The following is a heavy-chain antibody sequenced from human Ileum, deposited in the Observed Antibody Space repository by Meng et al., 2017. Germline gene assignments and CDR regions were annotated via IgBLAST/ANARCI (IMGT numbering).Heavy chain of an antibody. CDR1: GFTFRSYA. V-gene: IGHV3-23*01. CDR3: VRSVVAIGTRWFDP. D-gene: IGHD2-21*01. CDR2: ISGAAST. J-gene: IGHJ5*02. Sequence: GGSLRLSCAASGFTFRSYAMTWVRRAPGKGLEWVSTISGAASTHYPDSMQGRFTISRDNSKNTLFLQMNSLRAEDTAIYYCVRSVVAIGTRWFDPWGQGALVTVSS.